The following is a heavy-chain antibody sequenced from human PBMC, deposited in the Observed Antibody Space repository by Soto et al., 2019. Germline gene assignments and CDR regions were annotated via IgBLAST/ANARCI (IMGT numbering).Heavy chain of an antibody. J-gene: IGHJ4*02. V-gene: IGHV3-73*01. CDR3: TSRRCTNGVCYTDY. D-gene: IGHD2-8*01. Sequence: EVQLVESGGGLVQPGGSLKLSCAASGFTFSGSAMHWVRQASGKGLEWVGRIRSKANSYATAYAASVKGRFTISRDDSKNTAYLRMNSLKTEDTAVYYCTSRRCTNGVCYTDYWGQGTLVTVSS. CDR1: GFTFSGSA. CDR2: IRSKANSYAT.